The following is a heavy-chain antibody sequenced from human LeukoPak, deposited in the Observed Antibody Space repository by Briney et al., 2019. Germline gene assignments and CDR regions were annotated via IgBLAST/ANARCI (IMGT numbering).Heavy chain of an antibody. CDR3: ARQHYLGELSLPWFDP. D-gene: IGHD3-16*02. J-gene: IGHJ5*02. V-gene: IGHV4-59*08. CDR1: GGSIGSYY. CDR2: VYCSGTT. Sequence: KPSETLSLTCTVSGGSIGSYYWKWIRQPPGKGLEWIGYVYCSGTTNYNPSLKSRVTISVDTSKNQFSLKLSSVTATDTAMYYCARQHYLGELSLPWFDPWGQGTLVTVSS.